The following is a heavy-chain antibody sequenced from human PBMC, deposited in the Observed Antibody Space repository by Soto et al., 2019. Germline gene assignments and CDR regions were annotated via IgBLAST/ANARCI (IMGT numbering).Heavy chain of an antibody. Sequence: QVQLVEAGGGVVQPGRSLRLSCAASGFTFSSYAMHWVRQAPGKGLEWVAVISYVGSNKYYADSVKGRFTISRDNSKNTLYLQMNRLRDEDTAGYYCARDYKGSSGWYSGYGMDVWGQGTTVTVSS. CDR2: ISYVGSNK. J-gene: IGHJ6*02. D-gene: IGHD6-19*01. CDR1: GFTFSSYA. V-gene: IGHV3-30-3*01. CDR3: ARDYKGSSGWYSGYGMDV.